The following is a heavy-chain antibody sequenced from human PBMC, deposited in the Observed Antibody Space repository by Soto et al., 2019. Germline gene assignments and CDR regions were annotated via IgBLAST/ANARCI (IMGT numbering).Heavy chain of an antibody. CDR2: IYYSGST. CDR1: GGSISSSSYY. Sequence: SETLSLTCTVSGGSISSSSYYWGWIRQPPGKGLEWIGSIYYSGSTYYNPSLKSRVTISVDTSKNQFSLKLSSVTAADTAVYYCARQRRFLEWLFPNWFDPWGQGTLVTVSS. V-gene: IGHV4-39*01. D-gene: IGHD3-3*01. J-gene: IGHJ5*02. CDR3: ARQRRFLEWLFPNWFDP.